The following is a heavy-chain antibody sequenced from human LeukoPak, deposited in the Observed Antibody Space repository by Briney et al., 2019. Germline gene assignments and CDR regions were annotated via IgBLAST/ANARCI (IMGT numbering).Heavy chain of an antibody. D-gene: IGHD1-26*01. V-gene: IGHV1-2*02. J-gene: IGHJ4*02. CDR2: INPNSGGT. Sequence: ASVKVSCKASGYTFTGYYMHWVRQAPGQGLEWMGWINPNSGGTNYAQKFQGRVTMTRDTSISTAYMELSRLRSDDTAVYYCASVGYSGSYRYLYYFDYWGQGTLVTVSS. CDR1: GYTFTGYY. CDR3: ASVGYSGSYRYLYYFDY.